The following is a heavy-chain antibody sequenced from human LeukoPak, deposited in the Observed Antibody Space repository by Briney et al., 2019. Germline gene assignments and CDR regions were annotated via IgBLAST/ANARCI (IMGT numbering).Heavy chain of an antibody. J-gene: IGHJ4*02. D-gene: IGHD3-3*01. V-gene: IGHV4-4*02. CDR1: GGSISSSNW. CDR3: AREANLEWLSGPFDY. Sequence: SGTLSLTCAVSGGSISSSNWWSWVRQPPGKGLEWIGEIYHSGSTNYNPSLKSRVTISVDTSKNQFSLKLSSVTAADTAVYYCAREANLEWLSGPFDYWGQGTLVTVSS. CDR2: IYHSGST.